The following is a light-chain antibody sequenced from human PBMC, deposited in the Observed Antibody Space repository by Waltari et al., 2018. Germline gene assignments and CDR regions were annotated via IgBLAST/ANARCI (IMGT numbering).Light chain of an antibody. CDR1: QSINTW. CDR2: KTS. V-gene: IGKV1-5*03. J-gene: IGKJ2*01. Sequence: DIQMTQFPSTLSASVGDRVTITCRASQSINTWLAWYQQKPGKAPNLLIYKTSTLESGVHSRFTGSGSGTEFTLTIDSLQPDDFATYYCQQYNSYSNTFGQGTKVEIK. CDR3: QQYNSYSNT.